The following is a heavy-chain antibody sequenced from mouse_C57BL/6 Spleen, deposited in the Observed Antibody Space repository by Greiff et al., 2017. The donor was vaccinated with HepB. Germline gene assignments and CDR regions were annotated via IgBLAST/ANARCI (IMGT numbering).Heavy chain of an antibody. J-gene: IGHJ1*03. V-gene: IGHV1-64*01. D-gene: IGHD4-1*01. CDR1: GYTFTSYW. Sequence: VQLQQSGAELVKPGASVKLSCKASGYTFTSYWMHWVKQRPGQGLEWIGMIHPNSGSTNYNEKFKSKATLTVDNSSSTAYMQLSSLTSEDSAVYYCARDELTGTGWYFDVWGTGTTVTVSS. CDR3: ARDELTGTGWYFDV. CDR2: IHPNSGST.